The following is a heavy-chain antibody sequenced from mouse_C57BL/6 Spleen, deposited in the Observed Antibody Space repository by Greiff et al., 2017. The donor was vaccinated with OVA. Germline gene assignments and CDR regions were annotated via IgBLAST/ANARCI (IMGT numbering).Heavy chain of an antibody. CDR3: ARSVGGSYAMDY. D-gene: IGHD1-1*02. V-gene: IGHV1-82*01. J-gene: IGHJ4*01. CDR2: IYPGDGDT. CDR1: GYAFSSSW. Sequence: QVQLQQSGPELVKPGASVKISCKASGYAFSSSWMNWVQQRPGKGLEWIGRIYPGDGDTNYNGKFKGKATLTADKSSSTAYMQLSSLTSEDSAVYFCARSVGGSYAMDYWGQGTSVTVSS.